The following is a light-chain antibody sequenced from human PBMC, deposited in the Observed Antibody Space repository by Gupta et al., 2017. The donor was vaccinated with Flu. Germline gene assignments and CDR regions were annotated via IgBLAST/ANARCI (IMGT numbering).Light chain of an antibody. CDR1: QSVLYDSSNGNS. V-gene: IGKV4-1*01. CDR2: WAS. CDR3: QQDDSTPPT. J-gene: IGKJ4*01. Sequence: DIVMTQSPDSLAVSLGERATVNCKSSQSVLYDSSNGNSLAWYQQKPGQPPKLLIYWASTRESGVPDRFIGSGSGTDFTLTISSLQAEDVALYYCQQDDSTPPTFGGGTKVEIK.